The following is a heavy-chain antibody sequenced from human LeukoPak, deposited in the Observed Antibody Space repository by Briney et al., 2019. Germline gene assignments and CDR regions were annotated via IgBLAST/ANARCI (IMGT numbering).Heavy chain of an antibody. J-gene: IGHJ3*02. Sequence: PGGSLRLSCAASGFTFSSYEMSWVRQAPGKGLEWVSHISSSGSTIYYADSVKGRFTISRDNAKNSLYLQMNSLRAEDTAVYHCARDRWYAFDIWGQGTMVTVSS. CDR3: ARDRWYAFDI. CDR1: GFTFSSYE. CDR2: ISSSGSTI. D-gene: IGHD2-15*01. V-gene: IGHV3-48*03.